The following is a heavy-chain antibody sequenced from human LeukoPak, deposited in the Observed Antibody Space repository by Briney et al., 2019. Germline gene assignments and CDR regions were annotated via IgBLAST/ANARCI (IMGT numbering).Heavy chain of an antibody. D-gene: IGHD6-19*01. J-gene: IGHJ4*02. Sequence: GASVKVSCKASGYTFTSYDINWVRQATGQGLEWMGWMNPNSGNTGYAQKFQGRVTMTRNTSISTAYMELSSLRSEDTAVYYCARGLGLAVAVLNRDFDYWGQGTLVTVSS. CDR2: MNPNSGNT. CDR3: ARGLGLAVAVLNRDFDY. V-gene: IGHV1-8*01. CDR1: GYTFTSYD.